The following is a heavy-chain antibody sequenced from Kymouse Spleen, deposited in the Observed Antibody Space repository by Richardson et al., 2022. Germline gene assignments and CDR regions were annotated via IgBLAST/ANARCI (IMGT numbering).Heavy chain of an antibody. D-gene: IGHD1-7*01. Sequence: QVQLQQWGAGLLKPSETLSLTCAVYGGSFSGYYWSWIRQPPGKGLEWIGEINHSGSTNYNPSLKSRVTISVDTSKNQFSLKLSSVTAADTAVYYCAGHNWNYLHFDYWGQGTLVTVSS. CDR1: GGSFSGYY. V-gene: IGHV4-34*01. CDR2: INHSGST. J-gene: IGHJ4*02. CDR3: AGHNWNYLHFDY.